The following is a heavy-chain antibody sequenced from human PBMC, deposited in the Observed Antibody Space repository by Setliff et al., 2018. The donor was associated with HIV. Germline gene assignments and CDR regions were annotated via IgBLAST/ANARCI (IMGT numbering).Heavy chain of an antibody. D-gene: IGHD6-6*01. CDR3: ARGVPTGIDRFDL. CDR2: VYYTGST. Sequence: ASETLSLTCTVSGDSIRSYYWSWIRQSPGKGLEWIGYVYYTGSTNCNPSLKSRVTISVDTSKNQFSLKLNSVTAADTALYYCARGVPTGIDRFDLWGQGTRVTVSS. CDR1: GDSIRSYY. J-gene: IGHJ5*02. V-gene: IGHV4-59*01.